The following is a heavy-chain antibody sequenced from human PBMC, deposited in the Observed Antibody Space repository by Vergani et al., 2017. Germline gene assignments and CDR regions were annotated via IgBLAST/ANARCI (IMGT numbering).Heavy chain of an antibody. CDR1: GFTFSSYW. Sequence: EVQLVESGGGLVQPGESLRLSCTASGFTFSSYWMHWVRQAPGKGLLWVSRISSDGSSTHYADSVKGRFTISRDNAKNTLYLQLNSLRAEDTGVYDCARGAGTPFDYWGQGTLVTVSS. J-gene: IGHJ4*02. V-gene: IGHV3-74*01. CDR2: ISSDGSST. CDR3: ARGAGTPFDY. D-gene: IGHD6-13*01.